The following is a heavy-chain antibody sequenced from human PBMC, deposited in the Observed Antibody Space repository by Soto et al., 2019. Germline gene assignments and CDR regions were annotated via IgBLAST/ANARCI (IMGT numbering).Heavy chain of an antibody. Sequence: QPGGSLRLSCAASGFTFSSYAMSWVRQAPGKGLEWVSAISGSGGSTYYADSVKGRFTISRDNSKNTLYLQMNSLRAEDTAVYYCAKASYYYDSSGYYLEGYYFDYWGQGTLVTVSS. J-gene: IGHJ4*02. CDR2: ISGSGGST. CDR3: AKASYYYDSSGYYLEGYYFDY. V-gene: IGHV3-23*01. D-gene: IGHD3-22*01. CDR1: GFTFSSYA.